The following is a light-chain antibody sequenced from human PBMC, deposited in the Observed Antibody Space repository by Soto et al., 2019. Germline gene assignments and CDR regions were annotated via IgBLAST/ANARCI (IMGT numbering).Light chain of an antibody. CDR1: QSVSSSY. J-gene: IGKJ2*01. CDR2: ATS. CDR3: QQCSSPSQYT. Sequence: EIVLTQSPGTLSLSPGERGTLSCRAGQSVSSSYLAWYQQKPGQAPRLLIYATSSRATGIPDRFSGSGSGTDVPLTISRLEPEDFAMYYCQQCSSPSQYTFGQGNKLEIK. V-gene: IGKV3-20*01.